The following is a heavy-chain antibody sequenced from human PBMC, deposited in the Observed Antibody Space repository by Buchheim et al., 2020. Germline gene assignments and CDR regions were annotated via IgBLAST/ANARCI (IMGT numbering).Heavy chain of an antibody. D-gene: IGHD4-17*01. CDR1: GFTFTNAW. CDR2: IKSKIDGGTT. V-gene: IGHV3-15*07. CDR3: TSTLTVTTYY. Sequence: EVQLVESGGGLVEPGGSLRLSCAASGFTFTNAWMNWVRQAPGKGLEWVGRIKSKIDGGTTDYAAPGKGRFTISRDDSKNTLYLQMNSLKTEDTAVYYCTSTLTVTTYYWGQGTL. J-gene: IGHJ4*02.